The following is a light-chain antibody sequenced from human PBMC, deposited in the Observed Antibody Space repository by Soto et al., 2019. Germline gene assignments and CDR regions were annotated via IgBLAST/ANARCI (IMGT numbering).Light chain of an antibody. Sequence: QSALTQPASVSGSPGQSITISCTGTSNDVGNYNLVSWYQQHPGKAPKLVIYEGSLRPSGISNRFSGSKSGNTASLTISGLQAEDGAVYYCCSYGGSSTYVFGTGPKVTAL. CDR1: SNDVGNYNL. CDR3: CSYGGSSTYV. CDR2: EGS. V-gene: IGLV2-23*01. J-gene: IGLJ1*01.